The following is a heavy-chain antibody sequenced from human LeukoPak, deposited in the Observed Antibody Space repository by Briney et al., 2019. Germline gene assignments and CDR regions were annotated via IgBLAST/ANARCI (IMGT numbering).Heavy chain of an antibody. CDR3: AKDRTVGPDYYYYYGMDV. CDR2: ISYDGSNK. V-gene: IGHV3-30*18. CDR1: GFTFSSYG. J-gene: IGHJ6*02. Sequence: PGGSLRLSCAASGFTFSSYGMHWVRQAPGKGLEWVAVISYDGSNKYYADSVKGRFTISRDNSKNTLYLQMNSLRAEDTAVYYCAKDRTVGPDYYYYYGMDVWGQGTTVTVSS. D-gene: IGHD4-23*01.